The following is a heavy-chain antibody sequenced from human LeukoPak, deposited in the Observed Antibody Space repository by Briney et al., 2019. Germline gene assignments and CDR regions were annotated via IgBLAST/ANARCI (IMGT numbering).Heavy chain of an antibody. CDR2: ISYDGSNK. Sequence: PGGSLRLSCAASGFTFSSYAMHWVRQAPGKGLERVAVISYDGSNKYYADSVKGRFTISRDNSKNTLYLQMNSLRAEDTAVYYCARERGANWGQGTLVTVSS. J-gene: IGHJ4*02. CDR1: GFTFSSYA. CDR3: ARERGAN. V-gene: IGHV3-30*04.